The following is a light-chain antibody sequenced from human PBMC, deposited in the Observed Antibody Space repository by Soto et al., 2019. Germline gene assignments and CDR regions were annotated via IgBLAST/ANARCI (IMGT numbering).Light chain of an antibody. CDR3: QSYDSSLSGSYV. V-gene: IGLV1-40*01. Sequence: QSVLTQPPSVSGAPGQRVTISCTGSSSNIGAGYDEHWYQQLPGTAPNLLIYGNSNRPSGVPDLFSGSKSGTSASLAITGFQAEDEADYYCQSYDSSLSGSYVFGTGTKVTVL. CDR2: GNS. CDR1: SSNIGAGYD. J-gene: IGLJ1*01.